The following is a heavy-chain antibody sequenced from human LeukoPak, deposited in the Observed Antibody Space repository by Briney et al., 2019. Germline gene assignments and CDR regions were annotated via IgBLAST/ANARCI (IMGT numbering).Heavy chain of an antibody. D-gene: IGHD1-26*01. Sequence: GGSLRLSCAASGFTFNIYSMNWVRQAPGKGLVWVSRINSDGSSTSYADSVKGRFTISRDNAKNTLYLQMNSLRVEDTAVYYCARGGSYSSNAFDIWGQGTMVTVSA. J-gene: IGHJ3*02. CDR1: GFTFNIYS. CDR2: INSDGSST. V-gene: IGHV3-74*01. CDR3: ARGGSYSSNAFDI.